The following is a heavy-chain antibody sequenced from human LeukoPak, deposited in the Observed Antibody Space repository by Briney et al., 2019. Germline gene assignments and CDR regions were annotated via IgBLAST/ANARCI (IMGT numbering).Heavy chain of an antibody. J-gene: IGHJ4*02. Sequence: SETLSLTCTASSYSISSDYYWGWIRQPPGKGLEWIGNIYRTGSTYYNPSLTSRVTISIDTSKNQFSLKLSSVTAADTAVYYCARDLSITMIRGVTFDYWGQGALVTVSS. V-gene: IGHV4-38-2*02. CDR2: IYRTGST. D-gene: IGHD3-10*01. CDR1: SYSISSDYY. CDR3: ARDLSITMIRGVTFDY.